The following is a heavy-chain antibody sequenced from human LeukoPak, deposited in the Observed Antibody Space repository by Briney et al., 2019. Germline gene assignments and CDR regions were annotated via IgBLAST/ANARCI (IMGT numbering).Heavy chain of an antibody. Sequence: SETLSLTCTVSGGSISSSSYYWGWIRQPPGKGLEWIGSIYYSGSTYYNPSLKSRVTISVDTSKNQFSLKLSSVTAADTAVYYCARVGYCSGGSCSFFDYWGQGTLVTVSS. CDR1: GGSISSSSYY. D-gene: IGHD2-15*01. CDR3: ARVGYCSGGSCSFFDY. V-gene: IGHV4-39*07. CDR2: IYYSGST. J-gene: IGHJ4*02.